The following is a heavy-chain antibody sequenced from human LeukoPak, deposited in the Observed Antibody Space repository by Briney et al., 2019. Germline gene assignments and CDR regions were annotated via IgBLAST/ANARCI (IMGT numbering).Heavy chain of an antibody. CDR2: ISWNSGSI. V-gene: IGHV3-9*01. CDR1: GFTFDDYA. Sequence: SLRLSCAASGFTFDDYAMHWVRQAPGKGLEWVSGISWNSGSIGYADSVKGRFTISRDNAKNSLYLQMNSLRAEDTALYYCAKAGIVVVVAATFLDYWGQGTPVTVSS. D-gene: IGHD2-15*01. J-gene: IGHJ4*02. CDR3: AKAGIVVVVAATFLDY.